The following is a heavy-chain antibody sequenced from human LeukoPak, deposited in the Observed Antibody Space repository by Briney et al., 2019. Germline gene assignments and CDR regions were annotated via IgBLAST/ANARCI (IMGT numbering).Heavy chain of an antibody. CDR1: GGPISSYY. CDR2: IYYSGST. CDR3: AIAARPYYFDY. Sequence: SETLSLTCTVSGGPISSYYWSWIRQPPGKGLEWIGYIYYSGSTNYNPSLKSRVTISVDTSKNQFSLKLSSVTAADTAVYYCAIAARPYYFDYWGQGTLVTVSS. V-gene: IGHV4-59*12. D-gene: IGHD6-6*01. J-gene: IGHJ4*02.